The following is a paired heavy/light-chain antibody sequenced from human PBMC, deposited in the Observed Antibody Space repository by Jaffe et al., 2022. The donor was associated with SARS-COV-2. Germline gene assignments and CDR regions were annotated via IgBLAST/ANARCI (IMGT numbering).Heavy chain of an antibody. CDR3: VRDNDASGIGSFDS. D-gene: IGHD3-10*01. J-gene: IGHJ4*02. Sequence: QVQLQESGPGLVKPSQTLSLTCTVSGGSLSSVGYHWSWIRQHPEKGLEWIGYIYGRGGTKYNPSLKSRVTISLDTSKNQFSLILSSVTAADTAVYYCVRDNDASGIGSFDSWGQGTLVTVSS. CDR2: IYGRGGT. CDR1: GGSLSSVGYH. V-gene: IGHV4-31*03.
Light chain of an antibody. V-gene: IGKV4-1*01. CDR1: QSILNNSNNKNY. Sequence: DIVMTQSPDSLAVSLGERATINCKSSQSILNNSNNKNYLIWYQQKPGQPPKLLIHWASTRESGVSDRFSGSGSGTDFTLTISSLQAEDVAVYYCQQFFETPSTFGQGTKLEIK. J-gene: IGKJ2*01. CDR3: QQFFETPST. CDR2: WAS.